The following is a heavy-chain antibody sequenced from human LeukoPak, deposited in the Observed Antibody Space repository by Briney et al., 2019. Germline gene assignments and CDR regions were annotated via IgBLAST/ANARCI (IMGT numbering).Heavy chain of an antibody. J-gene: IGHJ4*02. D-gene: IGHD3-3*01. CDR3: ARQTGAGLFILP. V-gene: IGHV4-39*01. CDR2: ICYSGNT. CDR1: GGSISTSNSY. Sequence: PSETLSLTCAVSGGSISTSNSYWGWIRRPPGKGLEWVGSICYSGNTYYNPSLKSRVTISVDTSKNQFSLILTSVTAADTAVYYCARQTGAGLFILPGGQGTLVTVSS.